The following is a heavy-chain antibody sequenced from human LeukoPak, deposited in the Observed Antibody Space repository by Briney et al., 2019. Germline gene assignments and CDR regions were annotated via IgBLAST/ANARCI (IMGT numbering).Heavy chain of an antibody. CDR3: ARVVGGSYIHRWARKEHFDY. V-gene: IGHV7-4-1*02. Sequence: ASVKVSCKASGYTFTSYAMNWVRQAPGQGLEWMGWINTNTGNPTYAQGLTGRFVFSLDTSVSTAYLQISSLKAEDTAVYYCARVVGGSYIHRWARKEHFDYWGQGTLVTVSS. D-gene: IGHD1-26*01. CDR1: GYTFTSYA. J-gene: IGHJ4*02. CDR2: INTNTGNP.